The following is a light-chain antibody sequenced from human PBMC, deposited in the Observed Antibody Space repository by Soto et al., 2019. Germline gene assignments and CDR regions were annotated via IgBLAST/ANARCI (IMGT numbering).Light chain of an antibody. V-gene: IGLV2-8*01. CDR3: SSYAGSNKSV. CDR2: EVS. J-gene: IGLJ1*01. CDR1: SSDVGAYNY. Sequence: QSALTHPPSASGSLGQSVTISCPGTSSDVGAYNYVSWYQQHPGKAPKLMIYEVSKRPSGVPDRFSGSKSGNTASLTVSGLQAEDEADYYCSSYAGSNKSVFGTGTKVTVL.